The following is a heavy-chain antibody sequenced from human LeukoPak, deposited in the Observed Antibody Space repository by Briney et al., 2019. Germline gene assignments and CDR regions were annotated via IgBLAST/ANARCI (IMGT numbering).Heavy chain of an antibody. Sequence: ASVKVSCKASGYTFTSYYMHWVRQAPAQGLEWMGIINPSGGSTSYAQKFQGRVTMTRDTSTSTVYMELSSLRSEDTAVYYCARDSSDDQPGSGFDYWGQGTLVTVSS. CDR1: GYTFTSYY. CDR2: INPSGGST. CDR3: ARDSSDDQPGSGFDY. J-gene: IGHJ4*02. D-gene: IGHD6-19*01. V-gene: IGHV1-46*01.